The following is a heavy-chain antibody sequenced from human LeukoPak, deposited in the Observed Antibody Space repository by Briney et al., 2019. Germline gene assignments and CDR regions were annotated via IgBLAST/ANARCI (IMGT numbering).Heavy chain of an antibody. J-gene: IGHJ5*02. CDR3: AKSGRIAVHLFDP. CDR1: GFTFSSYG. CDR2: IRYDGSNE. Sequence: GGSPRLSCAASGFTFSSYGMHWVRQAPGKGLEWASFIRYDGSNEYYADSVRGRFTISRDNSKNTLYLQMNSLRAEDTAVYYCAKSGRIAVHLFDPWGQGTLVTVSS. V-gene: IGHV3-30*02. D-gene: IGHD6-19*01.